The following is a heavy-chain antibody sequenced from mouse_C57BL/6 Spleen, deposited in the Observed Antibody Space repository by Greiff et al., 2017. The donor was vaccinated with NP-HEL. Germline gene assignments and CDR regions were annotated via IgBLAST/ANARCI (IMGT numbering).Heavy chain of an antibody. CDR2: IYPSDSET. CDR3: ARGGGWLPRFAY. J-gene: IGHJ3*01. CDR1: GYTFTSYW. V-gene: IGHV1-61*01. Sequence: VQLQQSGAELVRPGSSVKLSCKASGYTFTSYWMDWVKQRPGQGLEWIGNIYPSDSETHYNQKFKDKATLTVDKSSSTAYMQLSSLTSEDSAVYYWARGGGWLPRFAYWGQGTLVTVSA. D-gene: IGHD2-3*01.